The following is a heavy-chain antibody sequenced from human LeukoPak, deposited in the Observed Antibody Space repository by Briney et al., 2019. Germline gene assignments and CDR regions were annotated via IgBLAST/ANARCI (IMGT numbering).Heavy chain of an antibody. CDR1: GGSITSSLYF. Sequence: PSETLSLTCSISGGSITSSLYFWGWIRQPPGKGLEWIGTIYYSGTTKYNPSLKSRVTISVDNSNNKFSLRLSSVTAADTALYYCARGTLYSGWSYYFDSWGQGTLVTVSS. CDR3: ARGTLYSGWSYYFDS. CDR2: IYYSGTT. J-gene: IGHJ4*02. V-gene: IGHV4-39*07. D-gene: IGHD6-19*01.